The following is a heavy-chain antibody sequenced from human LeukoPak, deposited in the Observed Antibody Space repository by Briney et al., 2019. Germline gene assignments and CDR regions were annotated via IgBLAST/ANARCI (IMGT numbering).Heavy chain of an antibody. V-gene: IGHV3-30-3*01. CDR1: GFTFSSYA. D-gene: IGHD4-17*01. Sequence: GGSLRLSCAASGFTFSSYAMHWVRQATGKGLEWVAVISYDGSNKYYADSVKGRFTISRDNSKNTLYLQMNSLRAEDTAVYYCARRTTVTTTGDYWGQGTLVTVSS. J-gene: IGHJ4*02. CDR2: ISYDGSNK. CDR3: ARRTTVTTTGDY.